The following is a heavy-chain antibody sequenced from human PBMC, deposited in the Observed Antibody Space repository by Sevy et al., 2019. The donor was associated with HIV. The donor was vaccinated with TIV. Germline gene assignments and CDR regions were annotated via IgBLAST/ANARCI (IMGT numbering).Heavy chain of an antibody. CDR1: GFTFSNAW. V-gene: IGHV3-15*01. D-gene: IGHD6-19*01. J-gene: IGHJ6*03. Sequence: GGSLRLSCAASGFTFSNAWMSWVRQAPGKGLEWVGRIKSKTDGGTTDYAAPVKGRFTISRDDSKNTLYLQMNSLKTEDTAVYYCTTDRYSSGWSLAYYYYYMDVWGKGTTVTVSS. CDR3: TTDRYSSGWSLAYYYYYMDV. CDR2: IKSKTDGGTT.